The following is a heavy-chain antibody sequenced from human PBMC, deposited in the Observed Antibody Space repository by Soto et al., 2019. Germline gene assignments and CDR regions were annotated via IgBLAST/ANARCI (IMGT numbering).Heavy chain of an antibody. J-gene: IGHJ4*02. CDR3: AKVISTGIHRGYLDY. CDR1: GFTFSNNA. CDR2: IGDSGGMP. Sequence: EVQLLESGGGLVQPGGSLRLSCAASGFTFSNNAMSWVRQAPGKGLEWVSLIGDSGGMPYYPEFVKGRFTISRDTSRNTLYLKMNSLRVEDTAVYYCAKVISTGIHRGYLDYWGQGTLVAVSS. V-gene: IGHV3-23*01. D-gene: IGHD3-10*01.